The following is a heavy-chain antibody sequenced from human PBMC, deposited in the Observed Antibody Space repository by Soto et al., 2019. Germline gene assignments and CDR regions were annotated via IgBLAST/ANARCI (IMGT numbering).Heavy chain of an antibody. CDR2: INPNSGGT. D-gene: IGHD5-12*01. V-gene: IGHV1-2*02. CDR3: ARGGGRGYNELDP. CDR1: GYTFTAYY. J-gene: IGHJ5*02. Sequence: QVRLVQSGAEVKKPGASVKVSCRASGYTFTAYYMHWVRQAPGQGLEWMGWINPNSGGTYHAQNFRGRVTMTRYTSTTTAYMELASLRSDDTAVYYCARGGGRGYNELDPWGHGTLVIVSS.